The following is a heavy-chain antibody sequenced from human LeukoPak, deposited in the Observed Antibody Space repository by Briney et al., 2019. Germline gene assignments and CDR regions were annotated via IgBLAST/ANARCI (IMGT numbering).Heavy chain of an antibody. J-gene: IGHJ4*02. CDR3: ARDRMDTGTYFDY. V-gene: IGHV1-18*01. D-gene: IGHD5-18*01. CDR1: GYTFTTYF. Sequence: SVKVSCKSSGYTFTTYFITWVRQAPGQGLEGMGWISTYNGNTNDAQTTERSATINTHTHKTRANMKLRSLRSDDTAMYYWARDRMDTGTYFDYWGQGTLVTVSS. CDR2: ISTYNGNT.